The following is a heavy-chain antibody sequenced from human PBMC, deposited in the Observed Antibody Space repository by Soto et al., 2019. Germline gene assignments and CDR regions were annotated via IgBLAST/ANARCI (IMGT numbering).Heavy chain of an antibody. Sequence: SETLSLTCTVSGGSISSGAYYWSWIRQHPGKGLEWIGYIYYSGSTYYNPSLKSRVTISVDTSKNQFSLKLSSVTAADTAVYYCARRYGGNFDFWGQGTLVTVSS. CDR1: GGSISSGAYY. CDR2: IYYSGST. CDR3: ARRYGGNFDF. J-gene: IGHJ4*02. V-gene: IGHV4-61*08. D-gene: IGHD1-26*01.